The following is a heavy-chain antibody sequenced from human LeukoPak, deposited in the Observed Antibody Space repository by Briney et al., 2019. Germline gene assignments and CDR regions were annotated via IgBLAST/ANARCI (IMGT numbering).Heavy chain of an antibody. Sequence: SETLSLTCAVYGGSFSGYYWSWIRQPPGKGLEWIGEINHSGSTNYNPSLKSRVTMSVDTSKNQFSLKLSSVTAADTAVYYCARAVVTAPYYYYYGMDVWGQGTTVTVSS. V-gene: IGHV4-34*01. D-gene: IGHD5-18*01. CDR2: INHSGST. CDR1: GGSFSGYY. J-gene: IGHJ6*02. CDR3: ARAVVTAPYYYYYGMDV.